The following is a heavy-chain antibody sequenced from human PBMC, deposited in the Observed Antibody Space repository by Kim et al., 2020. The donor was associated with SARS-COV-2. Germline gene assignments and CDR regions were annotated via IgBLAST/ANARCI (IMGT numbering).Heavy chain of an antibody. Sequence: GESLQISCKGSGYSFTSYWISWVRQMPGKGLEWMGRIDPSDSYTNYSPSFQGHVTISADKSISTAYLQWSSLKASDTAMYYCARFPISELYGSGSYVSLDFDYWGQGTLVTVSS. CDR3: ARFPISELYGSGSYVSLDFDY. J-gene: IGHJ4*02. V-gene: IGHV5-10-1*01. D-gene: IGHD3-10*01. CDR1: GYSFTSYW. CDR2: IDPSDSYT.